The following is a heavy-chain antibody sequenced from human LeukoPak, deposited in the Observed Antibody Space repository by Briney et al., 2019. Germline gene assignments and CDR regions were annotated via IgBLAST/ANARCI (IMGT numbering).Heavy chain of an antibody. CDR1: GYTFTSYD. Sequence: GASVKVSCKASGYTFTSYDINWVRQATGQGLEWMGWMNPNSGNTGYAQKFQGRVTMTRNTSISTAYMELSSLRSEDTAVYYCARIPSSSSRTPIYYYYYMDVWGKGTTVTVSS. CDR2: MNPNSGNT. CDR3: ARIPSSSSRTPIYYYYYMDV. V-gene: IGHV1-8*01. D-gene: IGHD6-13*01. J-gene: IGHJ6*03.